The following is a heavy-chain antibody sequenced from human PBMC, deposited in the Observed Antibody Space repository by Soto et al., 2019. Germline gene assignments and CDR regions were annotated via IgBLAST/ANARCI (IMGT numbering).Heavy chain of an antibody. CDR1: GFTFSSYG. CDR2: ISYDGSTK. J-gene: IGHJ4*02. V-gene: IGHV3-30*18. D-gene: IGHD3-22*01. CDR3: AKDYYSSGSVWVDY. Sequence: QVQLVESGGGVVQPGRSLRLSCAVSGFTFSSYGMHWVRQAPGKGLEWVAVISYDGSTKYYADSVKGRFTISRDNSKNTLYLQMNSLRAEHTAVYYCAKDYYSSGSVWVDYWGQGTLVTVSS.